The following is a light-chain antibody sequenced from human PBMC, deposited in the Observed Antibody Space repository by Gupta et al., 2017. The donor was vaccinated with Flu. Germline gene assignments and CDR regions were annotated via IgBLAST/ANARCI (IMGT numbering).Light chain of an antibody. Sequence: QSFLPQPPSGSGAPGQRVTISCTGSGSNIGAGYDVHWYQQLPGTAPKLLIYGNDNRPSGVPERFSGSKSGTSGSLAITGLQAEDEADYYCQSYDSTLSGVVFGGGTKLTVL. V-gene: IGLV1-40*01. CDR3: QSYDSTLSGVV. J-gene: IGLJ2*01. CDR1: GSNIGAGYD. CDR2: GND.